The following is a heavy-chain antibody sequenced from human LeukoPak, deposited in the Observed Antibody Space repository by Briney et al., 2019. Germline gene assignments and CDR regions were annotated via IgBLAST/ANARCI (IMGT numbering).Heavy chain of an antibody. CDR3: AREKFAYYDISTYGMDV. Sequence: KPGGSLRLSCAASGFTFSDYYMSWIRQAPGKGLEWVSYISSSGSTIYYADSVKGRFTISRDNAKNSLYLQMNSLRAEDTAVYYCAREKFAYYDISTYGMDVWGQGTTVTVSS. D-gene: IGHD3-9*01. CDR1: GFTFSDYY. V-gene: IGHV3-11*01. CDR2: ISSSGSTI. J-gene: IGHJ6*02.